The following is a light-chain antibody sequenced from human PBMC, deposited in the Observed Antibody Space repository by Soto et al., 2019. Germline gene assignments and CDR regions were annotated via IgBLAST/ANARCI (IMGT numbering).Light chain of an antibody. CDR1: QSISSW. CDR2: DAS. J-gene: IGKJ1*01. Sequence: NMSPAFLSVYVEDRVTITCRASQSISSWLAWYQQKPGKAPKLLIYDASSLESGVPSRFSGSGSGTEFTLTISSLQPDDFASYYCQQYNSYPWTLAQGTKV. CDR3: QQYNSYPWT. V-gene: IGKV1-5*01.